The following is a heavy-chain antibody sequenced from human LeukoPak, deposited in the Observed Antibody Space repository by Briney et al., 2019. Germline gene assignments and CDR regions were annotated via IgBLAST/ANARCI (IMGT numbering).Heavy chain of an antibody. CDR3: VRRNYSGSGNHYSHFDY. CDR1: GYSFNTNW. Sequence: GESLKISCQGFGYSFNTNWIGWVRQVPGKGLEWMGNIYPRDSDTRYSPAFQGHVTISVDKSISTASLQWSSLKASDSATYYCVRRNYSGSGNHYSHFDYWGQGTQVTVSS. CDR2: IYPRDSDT. J-gene: IGHJ4*02. V-gene: IGHV5-51*01. D-gene: IGHD3-10*01.